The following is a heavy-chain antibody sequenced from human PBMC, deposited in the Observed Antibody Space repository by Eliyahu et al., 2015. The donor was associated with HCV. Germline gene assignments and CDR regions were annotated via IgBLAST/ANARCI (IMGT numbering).Heavy chain of an antibody. CDR2: QSWGWNH. D-gene: IGHD4-23*01. CDR1: GGSFSGYY. Sequence: QVQLQQWGAGLLKPSETLSLTCAVYGGSFSGYYWSWIRQPPGKGLEVVWGNQSWGWNHQHQPPKSRVTISVDTSKNQFSLKLSSVTAADTAVYYCARGYGGLGYWGQGTLVTVSS. CDR3: ARGYGGLGY. J-gene: IGHJ4*02. V-gene: IGHV4-34*01.